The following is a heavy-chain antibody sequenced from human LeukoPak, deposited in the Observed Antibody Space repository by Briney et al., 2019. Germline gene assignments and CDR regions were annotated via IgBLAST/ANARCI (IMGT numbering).Heavy chain of an antibody. CDR3: ARWGSLNVDY. CDR1: GLTVSSNY. CDR2: IYSSGST. V-gene: IGHV3-66*01. Sequence: GGSLRLSCAASGLTVSSNYMSWVRRAPGKGLEWVSVIYSSGSTYYADSVKGRFTISRDNSKNTLYLQMNSLRVEDTAVYYCARWGSLNVDYWGQGTLVTVSS. J-gene: IGHJ4*02. D-gene: IGHD3-16*01.